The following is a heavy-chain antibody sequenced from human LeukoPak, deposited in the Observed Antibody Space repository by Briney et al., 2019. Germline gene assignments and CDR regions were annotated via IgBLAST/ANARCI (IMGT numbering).Heavy chain of an antibody. V-gene: IGHV1-18*01. Sequence: ASVKVSCKASGYTFTSYGISWVRPAPGQGLEWMGWISAYNGNTNYAQKLQGRVTMTTDTSTSTAYMELRSLRSDDTAVYYCATLDYGDASDAFDIWGQGTMVTVSS. CDR1: GYTFTSYG. CDR3: ATLDYGDASDAFDI. D-gene: IGHD4-17*01. CDR2: ISAYNGNT. J-gene: IGHJ3*02.